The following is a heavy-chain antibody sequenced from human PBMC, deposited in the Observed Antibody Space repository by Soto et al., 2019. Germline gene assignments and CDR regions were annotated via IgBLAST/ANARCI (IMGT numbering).Heavy chain of an antibody. D-gene: IGHD1-26*01. CDR2: VYYTGDT. Sequence: QVQLQQSGPRLVKPSETLSLTCTVSSGPSRSYNWGWIRQSPRRGLEWIGYVYYTGDTAYNPSLMSRVTISADPSTNNSSLILSSVTAADTAVYYCVRQGIDYLPGLADVWGQGTTVTVSS. CDR1: SGPSRSYN. J-gene: IGHJ6*02. CDR3: VRQGIDYLPGLADV. V-gene: IGHV4-59*08.